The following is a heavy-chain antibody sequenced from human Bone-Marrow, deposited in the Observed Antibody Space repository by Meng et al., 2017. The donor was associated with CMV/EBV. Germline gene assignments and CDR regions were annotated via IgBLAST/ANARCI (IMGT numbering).Heavy chain of an antibody. V-gene: IGHV1-69*05. D-gene: IGHD6-13*01. Sequence: SVKVSCKASGGTFSSYAISWVRQAPGQGLEWMGGIIPIFGTANYAQKFQGRVTMTRDTSISTAYMELSRLRSDDTAVYYCARVGGYSSSWYDRHYYYGMDVWGQGTTVTVSS. CDR2: IIPIFGTA. CDR3: ARVGGYSSSWYDRHYYYGMDV. J-gene: IGHJ6*02. CDR1: GGTFSSYA.